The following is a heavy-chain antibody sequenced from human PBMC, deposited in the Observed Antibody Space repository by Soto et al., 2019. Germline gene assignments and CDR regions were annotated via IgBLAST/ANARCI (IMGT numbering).Heavy chain of an antibody. V-gene: IGHV4-34*01. D-gene: IGHD4-17*01. CDR3: ARDKTEVNTFVYYYYGMDV. J-gene: IGHJ6*02. CDR2: IDHRGST. Sequence: SETLSLTCAVYGGSFRGYYWSWIRQPPGKGLEWIGEIDHRGSTNYNPSLKSRVTISVDTSKNQFSLKLSSVTAADTAVYYCARDKTEVNTFVYYYYGMDVWGQGTTVTVSS. CDR1: GGSFRGYY.